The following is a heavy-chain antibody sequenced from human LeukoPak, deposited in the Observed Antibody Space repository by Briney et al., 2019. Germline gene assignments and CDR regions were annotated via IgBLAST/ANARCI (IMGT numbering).Heavy chain of an antibody. CDR1: GFTFTDHY. CDR2: ISDNGGTI. J-gene: IGHJ5*02. CDR3: ARGAGPLFDP. Sequence: PGGSLRLSCAASGFTFTDHYMSWIRQAPGKGLEWISYISDNGGTIHYADSVKGRFTISRDNAKNSLYLQTNSLRAEDTAVYFCARGAGPLFDPWGQGTLVTVSS. V-gene: IGHV3-11*01.